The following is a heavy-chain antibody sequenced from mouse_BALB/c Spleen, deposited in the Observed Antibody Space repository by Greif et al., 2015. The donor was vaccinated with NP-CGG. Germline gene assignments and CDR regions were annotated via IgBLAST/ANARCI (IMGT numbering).Heavy chain of an antibody. CDR1: GYTFTSYW. J-gene: IGHJ3*01. D-gene: IGHD2-14*01. Sequence: GSELVRPGASVKLSCKASGYTFTSYWMHGVKQRHGQGLEWIGNIYPGSGSTNYDEKFKSKGTLTVDTSSSTAYMHLSSLTSEDSAVYYCTGYDFAYWGQGTLVTVSA. CDR2: IYPGSGST. V-gene: IGHV1S22*01. CDR3: TGYDFAY.